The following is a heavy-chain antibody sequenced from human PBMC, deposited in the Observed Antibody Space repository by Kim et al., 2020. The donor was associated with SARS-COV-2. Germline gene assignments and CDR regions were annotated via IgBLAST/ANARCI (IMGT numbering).Heavy chain of an antibody. CDR1: GFTFSSYG. Sequence: GGSLRLSCAASGFTFSSYGMHWVRQAPGKGLEWVAVIWYDGSNKYYADSVKGRFTISKXNSKNTLYLQMNSXRAEDTAVYYCARVXXXXSWYVLYYYYYGXXVWGQXXXVTVSS. CDR3: ARVXXXXSWYVLYYYYYGXXV. V-gene: IGHV3-33*08. CDR2: IWYDGSNK. D-gene: IGHD6-13*01. J-gene: IGHJ6*02.